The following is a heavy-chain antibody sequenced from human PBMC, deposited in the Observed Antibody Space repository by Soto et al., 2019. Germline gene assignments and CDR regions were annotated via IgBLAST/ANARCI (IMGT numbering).Heavy chain of an antibody. D-gene: IGHD3-3*02. Sequence: PSETLSLTCTDSGGSIKSYYWSWIRQPAGKGLEWIGRIYFSGSADYNPSLRSRVTMSVDTSRNQFSLRLTSVTAADTAVYYCARTGHGPTIFGITLDYWGQGTLVTVSS. V-gene: IGHV4-4*07. J-gene: IGHJ4*02. CDR2: IYFSGSA. CDR1: GGSIKSYY. CDR3: ARTGHGPTIFGITLDY.